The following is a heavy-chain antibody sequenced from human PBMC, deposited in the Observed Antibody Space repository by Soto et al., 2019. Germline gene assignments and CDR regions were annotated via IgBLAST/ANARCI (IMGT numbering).Heavy chain of an antibody. D-gene: IGHD1-7*01. J-gene: IGHJ3*02. CDR3: ARDTRNNWNWAVYAFDI. Sequence: ASVKVSCKASGYTFTSYGISWVRQAPGQGLEWMGWISAYNGNTNYAQKLQGRVTMTTDTSTSTAYMELRSLRSDDTAVYYCARDTRNNWNWAVYAFDIWGQGTMVTVSS. CDR2: ISAYNGNT. CDR1: GYTFTSYG. V-gene: IGHV1-18*01.